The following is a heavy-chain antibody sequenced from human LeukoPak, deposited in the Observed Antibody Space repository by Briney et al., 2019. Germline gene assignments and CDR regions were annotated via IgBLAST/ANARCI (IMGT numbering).Heavy chain of an antibody. CDR1: GFTVSSNY. Sequence: GGSLRLSCAASGFTVSSNYMSWVRQAPGKGLEWVSVIYSGGSTYYADSVKGRFTISRDNSKNTLYLQMNSLRAEDTAVYYCARSILTGYYPDPYFDYWGQGTLVTVSS. CDR3: ARSILTGYYPDPYFDY. D-gene: IGHD3-9*01. CDR2: IYSGGST. V-gene: IGHV3-53*01. J-gene: IGHJ4*02.